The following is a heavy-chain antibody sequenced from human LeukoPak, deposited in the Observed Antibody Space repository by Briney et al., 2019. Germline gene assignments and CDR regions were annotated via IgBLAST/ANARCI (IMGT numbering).Heavy chain of an antibody. CDR2: IKQDGSAK. CDR1: GFTVSSNY. V-gene: IGHV3-7*01. J-gene: IGHJ5*02. D-gene: IGHD6-19*01. CDR3: ARDSGSGGP. Sequence: PGGSLRLSCAASGFTVSSNYMSWVRQTPGKGLKSVATIKQDGSAKEYVDSVKGRFTLFRDDAKNSVYLQMNSLRVEDTAVYYCARDSGSGGPWGQGTPVTVSS.